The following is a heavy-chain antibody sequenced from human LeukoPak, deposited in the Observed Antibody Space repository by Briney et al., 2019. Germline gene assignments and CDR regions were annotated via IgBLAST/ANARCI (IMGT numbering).Heavy chain of an antibody. J-gene: IGHJ4*02. Sequence: SETLSLTCAVYGGSFSGYYWSWIRQPPGKGLEWVGEINHSGSTNYNPSLKSRVTISVDTSKNQFSLKLSSVTAADTAVYYCARESSGGYSEYWGQGTLVTVSS. D-gene: IGHD3-22*01. CDR2: INHSGST. CDR3: ARESSGGYSEY. V-gene: IGHV4-34*01. CDR1: GGSFSGYY.